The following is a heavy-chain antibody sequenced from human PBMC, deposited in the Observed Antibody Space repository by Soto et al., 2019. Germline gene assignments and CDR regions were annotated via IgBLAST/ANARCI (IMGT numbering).Heavy chain of an antibody. CDR2: IAFTGSAT. Sequence: PGGSLRLSCATSGFTFHDYAMSWVRQAPGKGLEWVSAIAFTGSATYYADSVKGRFTISRDNSKNIVYLQMNSLRADDTALYYCVSSGSESGWELPYYYYYGMDVWGQGTTVTVFS. V-gene: IGHV3-23*05. CDR1: GFTFHDYA. J-gene: IGHJ6*02. CDR3: VSSGSESGWELPYYYYYGMDV. D-gene: IGHD1-26*01.